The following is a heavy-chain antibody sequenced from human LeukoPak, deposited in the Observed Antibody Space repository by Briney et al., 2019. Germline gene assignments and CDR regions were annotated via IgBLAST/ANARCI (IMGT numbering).Heavy chain of an antibody. V-gene: IGHV3-53*01. J-gene: IGHJ6*02. CDR2: IYSGGST. CDR1: GFTFSNYA. Sequence: GGSLRLSCAASGFTFSNYAMRWVRQARGKGVEWGSVIYSGGSTYYADSVKGRFTISRDNSKNTLYLQMNSLRAEDTAVYYCARDRLYSSSTSCQNYYYYGMDVWGQGTTVTVSS. D-gene: IGHD2-2*01. CDR3: ARDRLYSSSTSCQNYYYYGMDV.